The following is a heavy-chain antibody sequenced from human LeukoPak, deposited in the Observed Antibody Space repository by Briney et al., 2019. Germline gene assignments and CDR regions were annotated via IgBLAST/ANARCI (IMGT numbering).Heavy chain of an antibody. D-gene: IGHD2-2*01. CDR2: IDPSGGST. Sequence: ASVKVSCKASGYTFTSYYMHWVRQAPGQGLEWMGIIDPSGGSTSYAQKFQGRVTMTRDTSTSTVYMELSSLRSEDTAVYYCARDGVVVPAAMREEKYYYYYGMDVWGKGTTVTVS. V-gene: IGHV1-46*01. CDR3: ARDGVVVPAAMREEKYYYYYGMDV. CDR1: GYTFTSYY. J-gene: IGHJ6*04.